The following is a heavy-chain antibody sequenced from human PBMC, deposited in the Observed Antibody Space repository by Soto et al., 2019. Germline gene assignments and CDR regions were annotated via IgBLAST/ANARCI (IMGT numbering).Heavy chain of an antibody. CDR3: AKDEMDIVATTPPGEVDY. Sequence: QVQLVESGGGVVQPGRSLRLSCAASGFTFSSYGMHWVRQAPGKGLEWVAVISYDGSNKYYADSVKGRFTISRDNSKNTXXLQMNSLRAEDTAVYYCAKDEMDIVATTPPGEVDYWGQGTLVTVSS. CDR2: ISYDGSNK. CDR1: GFTFSSYG. D-gene: IGHD5-12*01. J-gene: IGHJ4*02. V-gene: IGHV3-30*18.